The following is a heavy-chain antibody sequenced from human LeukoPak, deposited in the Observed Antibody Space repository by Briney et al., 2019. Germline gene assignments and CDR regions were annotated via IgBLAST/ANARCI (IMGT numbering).Heavy chain of an antibody. CDR1: GYTFTSYG. D-gene: IGHD6-6*01. CDR2: ISAYNGNT. V-gene: IGHV1-18*01. CDR3: ARARSQYSRPYPFDY. J-gene: IGHJ4*02. Sequence: ASVKVSCKASGYTFTSYGISWVRQAPGQGLEWMGWISAYNGNTNYAQKLQGRVTMTTDTSTSTAYMELRSLRSDDTAVYYCARARSQYSRPYPFDYWGQGTLVTVSS.